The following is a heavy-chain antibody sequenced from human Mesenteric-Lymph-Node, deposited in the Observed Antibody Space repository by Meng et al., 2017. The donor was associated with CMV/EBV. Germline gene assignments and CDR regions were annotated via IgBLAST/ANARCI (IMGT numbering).Heavy chain of an antibody. CDR2: IPYDSIHK. V-gene: IGHV3-30*04. J-gene: IGHJ6*02. Sequence: GESLKISCAASGFTFSTSGIHWVRQAPGKGLEWVAIIPYDSIHKYYADSVKGRFTISRDNLNNTVYLQMDSLRGEDTALYYCARDKMSGMDVWGQGTTVTVSS. CDR3: ARDKMSGMDV. CDR1: GFTFSTSG. D-gene: IGHD5/OR15-5a*01.